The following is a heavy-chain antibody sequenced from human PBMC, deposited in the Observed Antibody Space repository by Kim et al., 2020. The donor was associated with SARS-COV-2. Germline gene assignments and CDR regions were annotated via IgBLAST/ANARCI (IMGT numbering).Heavy chain of an antibody. J-gene: IGHJ4*02. Sequence: SGSTNYNPSLKSRVTMAVDTSKNQFSRRLSSVTAADTAVYYCVRGRVSTAYWGQGTLVTVSS. CDR3: VRGRVSTAY. D-gene: IGHD2-2*01. CDR2: SGST. V-gene: IGHV4-59*09.